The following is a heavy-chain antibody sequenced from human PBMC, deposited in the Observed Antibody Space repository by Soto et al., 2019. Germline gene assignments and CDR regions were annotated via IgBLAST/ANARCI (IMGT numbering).Heavy chain of an antibody. CDR3: ARRLIIATWDV. CDR2: IDPSDSYT. Sequence: GESLKISCKASGYSLTSHWISWVRQVPGKGLEWMGRIDPSDSYTNYSPSFQGHVTISVDRSTNTAYLQWSGLKASDTAIYYCARRLIIATWDVWGQGTTVTVSS. J-gene: IGHJ6*02. D-gene: IGHD6-13*01. V-gene: IGHV5-10-1*01. CDR1: GYSLTSHW.